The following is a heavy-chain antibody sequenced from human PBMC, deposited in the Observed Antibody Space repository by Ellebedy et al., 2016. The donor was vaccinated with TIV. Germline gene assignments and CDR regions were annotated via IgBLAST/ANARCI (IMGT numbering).Heavy chain of an antibody. D-gene: IGHD6-19*01. J-gene: IGHJ4*02. Sequence: GESLKISCAASGFTVTGSPMNWVRQAPGKGLEWVSTIFNIDNRDYDNKDYADSVKGRFTVSSDSLKNTQYLQMNRLRAEDTAVYYCARATQWLTFDYWGQGILVTVSS. CDR1: GFTVTGSP. CDR2: IFNIDNR. V-gene: IGHV3-53*01. CDR3: ARATQWLTFDY.